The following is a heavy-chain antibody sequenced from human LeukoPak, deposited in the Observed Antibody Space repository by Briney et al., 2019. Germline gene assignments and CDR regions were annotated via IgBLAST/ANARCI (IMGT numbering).Heavy chain of an antibody. CDR3: ARDIEAAGLFLDY. J-gene: IGHJ4*02. Sequence: GGSLRLSCAASGFAFSSYWMSWVRQAPGKGLEWVANIKRDGSDTSYVDSVKGRFTISRDNAKNSLYLQLNSLRAEDTAVYYCARDIEAAGLFLDYWGQGTLVTVSS. V-gene: IGHV3-7*01. CDR2: IKRDGSDT. D-gene: IGHD6-13*01. CDR1: GFAFSSYW.